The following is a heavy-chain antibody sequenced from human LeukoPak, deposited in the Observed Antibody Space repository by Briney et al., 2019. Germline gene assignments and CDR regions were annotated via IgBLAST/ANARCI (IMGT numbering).Heavy chain of an antibody. CDR2: ISSSSSTI. CDR3: ARGIAAAGTSSFY. V-gene: IGHV3-48*04. CDR1: GFTFSSYS. D-gene: IGHD6-13*01. J-gene: IGHJ4*02. Sequence: GGSLRLSCAASGFTFSSYSMNWVRQAPGKGLEWVSYISSSSSTIYYADSVKGRFTISRDNAKNSLYLQKNSLRAEDTAVYYCARGIAAAGTSSFYWGQGTLVTVSS.